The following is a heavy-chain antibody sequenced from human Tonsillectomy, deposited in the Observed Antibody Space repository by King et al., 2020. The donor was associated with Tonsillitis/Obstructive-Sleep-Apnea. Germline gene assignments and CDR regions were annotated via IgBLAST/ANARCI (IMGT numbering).Heavy chain of an antibody. Sequence: VQLVESGGGLVKPGGSLRLSCAASGFTFSAYTMNWVRQAPGKGLEWVSSISSSSTYIYYADSVKGRFTISRDNAKNSLYLQMNSLRAEDTAVYYCARDIGRLDAVRGNGTTVIVSS. D-gene: IGHD1-26*01. V-gene: IGHV3-21*01. J-gene: IGHJ6*04. CDR1: GFTFSAYT. CDR2: ISSSSTYI. CDR3: ARDIGRLDAV.